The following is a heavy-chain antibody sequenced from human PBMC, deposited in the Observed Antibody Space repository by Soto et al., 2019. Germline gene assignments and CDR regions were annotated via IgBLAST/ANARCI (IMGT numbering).Heavy chain of an antibody. CDR3: ARAQHYYDSSGYYPYFDY. D-gene: IGHD3-22*01. Sequence: EVQLVESGGGLVQPGGSLRLSCAASGFTFSSYWMHWVRQAPGKGLVWVSRINSDGSSTSYADSAKGRFTISRDNAKNTLYLQMNSLRAEDTAVYYCARAQHYYDSSGYYPYFDYWGQGTLVTVSS. V-gene: IGHV3-74*01. CDR1: GFTFSSYW. CDR2: INSDGSST. J-gene: IGHJ4*02.